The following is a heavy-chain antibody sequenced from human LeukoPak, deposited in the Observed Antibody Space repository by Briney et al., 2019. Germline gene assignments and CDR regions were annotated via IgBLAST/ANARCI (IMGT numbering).Heavy chain of an antibody. Sequence: PSETLSLTCAVSGGSISSGGYSWSWIRQPPGKGLEWIGYIYHSGSTYYNPSLKSRVTISVDRSKNQFSLKLSSVTAADTAVYYCARTYYDYVWGVGAFDIWGQGTMVTVFS. CDR1: GGSISSGGYS. J-gene: IGHJ3*02. D-gene: IGHD3-16*01. CDR3: ARTYYDYVWGVGAFDI. CDR2: IYHSGST. V-gene: IGHV4-30-2*01.